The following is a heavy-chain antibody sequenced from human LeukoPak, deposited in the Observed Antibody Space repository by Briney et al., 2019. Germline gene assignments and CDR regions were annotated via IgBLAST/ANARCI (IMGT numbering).Heavy chain of an antibody. D-gene: IGHD1-26*01. Sequence: TGGSLRLSCAASGFTVSSNYMSWVRQAPGKGLEWVSVIYSGGSTYYADSVKGRFTISRDNSKNTLYLQMNSLRAEDTAVYYCARDQSGEWELLSGWWFDPWGQGTLVTVSS. CDR3: ARDQSGEWELLSGWWFDP. CDR1: GFTVSSNY. J-gene: IGHJ5*02. V-gene: IGHV3-53*01. CDR2: IYSGGST.